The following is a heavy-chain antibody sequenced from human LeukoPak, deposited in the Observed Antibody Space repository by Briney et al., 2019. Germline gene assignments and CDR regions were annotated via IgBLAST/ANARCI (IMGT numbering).Heavy chain of an antibody. Sequence: GRSLRLSCAASGFTFSSYGMHWVRQAPGKGLEWVAVISYDGSNKYYADSVKGRFTISIDNSKNTLYLQMNSLRAEDTAVYYCAKDSSRPRVYGMDVWGQGTKVTVSS. V-gene: IGHV3-30*18. D-gene: IGHD2-2*01. CDR3: AKDSSRPRVYGMDV. CDR1: GFTFSSYG. J-gene: IGHJ6*02. CDR2: ISYDGSNK.